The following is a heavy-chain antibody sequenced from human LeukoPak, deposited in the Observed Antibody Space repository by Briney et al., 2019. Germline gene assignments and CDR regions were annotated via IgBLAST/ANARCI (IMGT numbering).Heavy chain of an antibody. CDR2: IYYSGST. CDR3: ARVVVADFDY. CDR1: GGSISSSSYY. Sequence: TSETLSLTCTVSGGSISSSSYYWGWIRQPPGKGLEWIVSIYYSGSTYYNPSLKSRVTISVDTSKNQFSLKLSSVTAADTAVYYCARVVVADFDYWGQGTLVTVSS. V-gene: IGHV4-39*01. D-gene: IGHD2-15*01. J-gene: IGHJ4*02.